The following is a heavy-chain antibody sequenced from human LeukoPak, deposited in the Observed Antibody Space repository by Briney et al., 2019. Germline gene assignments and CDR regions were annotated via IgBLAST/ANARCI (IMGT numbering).Heavy chain of an antibody. J-gene: IGHJ4*02. Sequence: GGFLRLSCAASGFTFSNAWMNWVRQAPGKGLEWVARVKSKAVGETTSYAAPVKGRFSISRDDSRDMVYLQMNSLETEDTAVYYCATCNGDCYFNFWGQGTLVTVSS. V-gene: IGHV3-15*01. CDR2: VKSKAVGETT. CDR3: ATCNGDCYFNF. CDR1: GFTFSNAW. D-gene: IGHD2-21*02.